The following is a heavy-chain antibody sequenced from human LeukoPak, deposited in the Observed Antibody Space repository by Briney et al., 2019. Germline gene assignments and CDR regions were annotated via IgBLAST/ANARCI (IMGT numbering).Heavy chain of an antibody. V-gene: IGHV3-21*01. J-gene: IGHJ6*03. D-gene: IGHD1-26*01. CDR2: ITSSGTYT. CDR3: ARDPYSGNYGTYYYYYMDV. Sequence: GGSLRLSCAASGFTFSSYSMNWVRQAPGKAMEWVSSITSSGTYTFYADSVKGRFTISRDNAKNSLYLQMDSLGPEDTAVYYCARDPYSGNYGTYYYYYMDVWDKGTTVTISS. CDR1: GFTFSSYS.